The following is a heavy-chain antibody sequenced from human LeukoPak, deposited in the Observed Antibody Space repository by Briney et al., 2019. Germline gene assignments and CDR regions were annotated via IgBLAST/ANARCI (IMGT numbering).Heavy chain of an antibody. CDR3: ALIRIFVVGIQKIDY. J-gene: IGHJ4*02. D-gene: IGHD3-3*02. Sequence: SETLSLTCTVSGYSISSGYYWGWIRQPPGKGLEWIGSTYHSGSTYYNPSLKSRVTISIDTSKNQFSLKLISMPAAYTTVYYCALIRIFVVGIQKIDYWGQGTLVTVSS. CDR1: GYSISSGYY. CDR2: TYHSGST. V-gene: IGHV4-38-2*02.